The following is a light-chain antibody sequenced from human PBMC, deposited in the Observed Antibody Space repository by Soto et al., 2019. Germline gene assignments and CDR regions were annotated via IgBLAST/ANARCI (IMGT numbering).Light chain of an antibody. J-gene: IGKJ4*01. V-gene: IGKV3-15*01. Sequence: EIVMTQSPATLSVSPGERATLSCRASQTLYNNLAWYQQKLGQAPRLLIYGASARATDIPARFSGSGSGTEFTLTISGLQYEDFAIYYCQQYSDWPLTFGGGTKVAIK. CDR1: QTLYNN. CDR3: QQYSDWPLT. CDR2: GAS.